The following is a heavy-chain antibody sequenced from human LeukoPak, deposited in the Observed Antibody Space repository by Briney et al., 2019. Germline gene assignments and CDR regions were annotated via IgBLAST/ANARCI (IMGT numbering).Heavy chain of an antibody. CDR1: GFTFSSYG. CDR2: ISYAGNII. Sequence: PGRSLRLSCTASGFTFSSYGMHWVRQAPGKGLEWVAVISYAGNIIYYADSVKGRFTISRDYSKNTLYLQMNSLRAEDTAVYYCVRDWGYDSSGYWQKYFDSWGQGTLVTVSS. J-gene: IGHJ4*02. V-gene: IGHV3-30*03. D-gene: IGHD3-22*01. CDR3: VRDWGYDSSGYWQKYFDS.